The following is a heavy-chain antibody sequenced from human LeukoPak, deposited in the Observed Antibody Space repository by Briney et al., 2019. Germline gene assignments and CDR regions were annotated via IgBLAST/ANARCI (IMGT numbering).Heavy chain of an antibody. J-gene: IGHJ4*02. D-gene: IGHD5-12*01. V-gene: IGHV3-33*01. CDR3: ARDVVATIGYFDY. CDR2: IWYDGNNK. CDR1: GFTFSNYG. Sequence: GGSLRLSCAASGFTFSNYGMHWVRQAPGKGLQWVALIWYDGNNKYYADSVKGRFTISRDISKNTLYLRMNSLRAEDTAVYYCARDVVATIGYFDYWGQGTLVTVSS.